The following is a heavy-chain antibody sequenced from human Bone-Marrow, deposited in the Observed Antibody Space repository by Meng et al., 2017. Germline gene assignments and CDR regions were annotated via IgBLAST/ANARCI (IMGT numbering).Heavy chain of an antibody. CDR1: GGSIISHTHY. CDR2: IYYTGST. D-gene: IGHD3-22*01. V-gene: IGHV4-39*07. J-gene: IGHJ2*01. Sequence: SETLSLTCTVSGGSIISHTHYWGWIRQPPGKGLEWIGNIYYTGSTYYSPSLTSRVTVSVDTSKDQFSLKLTSVTAADTAVYYCARIPFDTSGYHEECYFDLWGRGALVTVSS. CDR3: ARIPFDTSGYHEECYFDL.